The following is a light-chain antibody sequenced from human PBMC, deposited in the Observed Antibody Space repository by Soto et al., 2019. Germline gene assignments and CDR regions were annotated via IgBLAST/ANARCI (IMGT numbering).Light chain of an antibody. CDR3: NSYASTSARL. Sequence: QSALTQPASVSGSPGQSITISCTGTSSDVGAFNYVSWYQQHPGKTPKLIIYEVTNRPSGVSNRFSGSKSGNTASLTISGLQAEDEGDYYCNSYASTSARLFGGGTKLTVL. V-gene: IGLV2-14*01. CDR2: EVT. CDR1: SSDVGAFNY. J-gene: IGLJ3*02.